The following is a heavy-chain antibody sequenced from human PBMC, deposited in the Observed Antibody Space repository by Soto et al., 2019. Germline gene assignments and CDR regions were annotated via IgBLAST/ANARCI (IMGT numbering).Heavy chain of an antibody. J-gene: IGHJ6*03. Sequence: QVQLQESGPGLVKPSETLSLTCTATGGSISGYYWSWIRQTPGRRLEWIGYIYYSGTTNYNPSLKSRVTISIDTSKNQFSLRLTSVTAADTAIYYCARRPDYFYYLDVWGIGTTVTVSS. CDR2: IYYSGTT. CDR3: ARRPDYFYYLDV. V-gene: IGHV4-59*08. CDR1: GGSISGYY.